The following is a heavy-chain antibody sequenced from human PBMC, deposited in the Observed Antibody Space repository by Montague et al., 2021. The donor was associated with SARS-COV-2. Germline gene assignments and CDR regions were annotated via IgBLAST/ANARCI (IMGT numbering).Heavy chain of an antibody. Sequence: PALVKPTQTLTLTCTFSGFSLSTSGMCVSWIRPPPGKALEWFALIDWDXDKYYSTSLKTRLTISKDTSKNQVVLTMTNMDPVDTATYYCARSHYDILTGYYTVFDYWGQGTLVTVSS. J-gene: IGHJ4*02. V-gene: IGHV2-70*01. D-gene: IGHD3-9*01. CDR3: ARSHYDILTGYYTVFDY. CDR2: IDWDXDK. CDR1: GFSLSTSGMC.